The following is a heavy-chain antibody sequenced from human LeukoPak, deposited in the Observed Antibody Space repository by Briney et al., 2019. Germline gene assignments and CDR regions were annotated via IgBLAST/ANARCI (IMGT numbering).Heavy chain of an antibody. CDR1: GGSISSGGYF. V-gene: IGHV4-61*08. J-gene: IGHJ6*02. Sequence: SETLSLTCTVSGGSISSGGYFWSWIRQHPGKGLEWIGYIYYSGSTNYNPSLKSRVTISVDTSKNQFSLHLSSVTAADTAVYFCARVEPYSYYFGMDVWGRGTTVTVSS. CDR3: ARVEPYSYYFGMDV. CDR2: IYYSGST. D-gene: IGHD1-26*01.